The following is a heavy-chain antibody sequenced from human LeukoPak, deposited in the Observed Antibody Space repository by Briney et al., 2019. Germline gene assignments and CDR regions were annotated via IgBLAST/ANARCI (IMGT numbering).Heavy chain of an antibody. CDR2: ISGSGGST. CDR1: GFTFTSYA. V-gene: IGHV3-23*01. J-gene: IGHJ4*02. CDR3: AKRSVAGTGYYFDC. D-gene: IGHD6-19*01. Sequence: GGSLRLSCAASGFTFTSYAMSWVRQAPGKGLEWVSAISGSGGSTYYADSVKGRFTISRDNSKNTLYLQMNSLRAEDTAVYDCAKRSVAGTGYYFDCWGQGTLVTVSS.